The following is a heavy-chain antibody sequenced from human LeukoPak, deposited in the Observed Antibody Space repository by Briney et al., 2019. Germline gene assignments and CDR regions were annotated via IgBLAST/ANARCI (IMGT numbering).Heavy chain of an antibody. V-gene: IGHV1-69*04. D-gene: IGHD3-22*01. J-gene: IGHJ4*02. CDR3: ARQYYYDSSGYDY. CDR2: IIPILGIA. CDR1: GGTFSSYA. Sequence: SVKVSCKASGGTFSSYAISWVRQAPGQGLEWMGRIIPILGIANYAQKFQGRVTITADKSTSTAYMELSSLRSEDTAVYYCARQYYYDSSGYDYWGQGTLVTVSS.